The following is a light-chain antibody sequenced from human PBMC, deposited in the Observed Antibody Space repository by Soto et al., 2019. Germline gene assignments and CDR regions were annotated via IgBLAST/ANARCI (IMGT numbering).Light chain of an antibody. CDR3: NSYTSSSTLVV. Sequence: QSALTQPASVSGSPGQSITISCTGTRSDVGSYNLVSWYQHHPRKAPKLVIYEVSERPSGVSYRFSGSKSGNTASLTISGLQAEDEADYYCNSYTSSSTLVVFGGGTKVTVL. J-gene: IGLJ2*01. V-gene: IGLV2-14*02. CDR2: EVS. CDR1: RSDVGSYNL.